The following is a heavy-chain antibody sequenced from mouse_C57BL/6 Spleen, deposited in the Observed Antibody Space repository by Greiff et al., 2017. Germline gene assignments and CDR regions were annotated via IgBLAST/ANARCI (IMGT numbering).Heavy chain of an antibody. CDR2: INPSSGYT. CDR3: ALPGFAY. J-gene: IGHJ3*01. CDR1: GYTFTSYT. V-gene: IGHV1-4*01. Sequence: QVQLQQSGADLARPGASVKMSCKASGYTFTSYTMHWVKQRPGQGLEWIGYINPSSGYTKYNQKCKDKATLTADKSSSTAYMQLSSLTSEDSAVYYCALPGFAYWGQGTLVTVSA.